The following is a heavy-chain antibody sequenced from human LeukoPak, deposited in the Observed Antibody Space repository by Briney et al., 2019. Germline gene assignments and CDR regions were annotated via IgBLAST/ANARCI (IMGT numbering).Heavy chain of an antibody. D-gene: IGHD3-16*01. CDR3: GRGAAPDY. Sequence: SETLSLTCTVSGDSISSYYWSWIRQPPGQGLEWIGYIYYSGSTTYNPSLKSRVTISVNTSKNQFSLKLSSVTAADTAVYYCGRGAAPDYWGQGTMVTVSS. CDR1: GDSISSYY. CDR2: IYYSGST. J-gene: IGHJ4*02. V-gene: IGHV4-59*01.